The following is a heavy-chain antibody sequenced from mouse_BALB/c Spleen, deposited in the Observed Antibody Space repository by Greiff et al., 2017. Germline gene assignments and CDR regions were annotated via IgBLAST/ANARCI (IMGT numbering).Heavy chain of an antibody. J-gene: IGHJ4*01. CDR3: ARRGNYPYAMDY. CDR1: GYAFTNYL. CDR2: INPGSGGT. Sequence: VQLVESGAELVRPGTSVKVSCKASGYAFTNYLIEWVKQRPGQGLEWIGVINPGSGGTNYNEKFKGKATLTADKSSSTAYMQLSSLTSDDSAVYFCARRGNYPYAMDYWGQGTSVTVSS. V-gene: IGHV1-54*03. D-gene: IGHD2-1*01.